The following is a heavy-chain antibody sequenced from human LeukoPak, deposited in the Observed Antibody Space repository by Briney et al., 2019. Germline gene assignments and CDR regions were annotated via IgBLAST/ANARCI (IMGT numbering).Heavy chain of an antibody. CDR1: GFTFSSYE. Sequence: GGSLRLSCAASGFTFSSYEMNWVRQAPGKGLEWVSSISSSGSSIYYADSVKGRFTISRDNAKNSLYLQMNSLRAEDTALYYCARRIYGSGTNWFDPWGQGALVTVSS. V-gene: IGHV3-48*03. CDR2: ISSSGSSI. D-gene: IGHD3-10*01. CDR3: ARRIYGSGTNWFDP. J-gene: IGHJ5*02.